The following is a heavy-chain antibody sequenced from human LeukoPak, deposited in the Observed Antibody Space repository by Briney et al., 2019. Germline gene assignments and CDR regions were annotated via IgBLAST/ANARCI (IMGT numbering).Heavy chain of an antibody. Sequence: PGGSLRLSCAVSGSTLSSYSMNWVRQAPGKGLEWVSYISTGSRYIYYADSVKGRFTMSRDNAKNSLYLQMNSLRAEDTAVYYCASHARRWGITMIVGGAFDIWGQGTMVTVSS. CDR3: ASHARRWGITMIVGGAFDI. CDR2: ISTGSRYI. J-gene: IGHJ3*02. CDR1: GSTLSSYS. V-gene: IGHV3-21*01. D-gene: IGHD3-22*01.